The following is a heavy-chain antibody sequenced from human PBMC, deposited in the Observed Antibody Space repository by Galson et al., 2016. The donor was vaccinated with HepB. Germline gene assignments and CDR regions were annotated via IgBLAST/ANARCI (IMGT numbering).Heavy chain of an antibody. CDR2: IDPSDSYT. CDR3: AGGPNWLDP. CDR1: GCNFSRDW. Sequence: QSGAEVKKPGESLTISCKGLGCNFSRDWITWVRQMPGKGLEWMGRIDPSDSYTNYSPSIQGHVTISADTSINTAFLHWSSLKATDTAMYFCAGGPNWLDPWGQGTLVTVSS. V-gene: IGHV5-10-1*01. J-gene: IGHJ5*02.